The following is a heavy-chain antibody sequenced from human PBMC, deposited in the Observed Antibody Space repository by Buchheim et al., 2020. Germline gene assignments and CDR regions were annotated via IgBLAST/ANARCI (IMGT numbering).Heavy chain of an antibody. CDR1: GFTFSSYT. Sequence: EVQLVESGGGLVQPGGSLRLSCAASGFTFSSYTMNWVRQAPGKGLEWVSYITSSGGTTYYADSVKGRVTISRDNATNSLYLQMNSLRAEDTAVYYCARGVATNHFDYWGQGTL. J-gene: IGHJ4*02. CDR2: ITSSGGTT. V-gene: IGHV3-48*01. D-gene: IGHD5-12*01. CDR3: ARGVATNHFDY.